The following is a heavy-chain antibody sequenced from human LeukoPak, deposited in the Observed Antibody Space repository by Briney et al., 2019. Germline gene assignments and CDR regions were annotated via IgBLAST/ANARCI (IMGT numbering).Heavy chain of an antibody. J-gene: IGHJ4*02. V-gene: IGHV3-23*01. D-gene: IGHD6-13*01. Sequence: PGGSLRLSCAASGITFSSYAMNWVRQAPGEGLEWVSVISGSGDNTYYADSVKGRFTISRDNSQNTVYLQMNSLRAEDTALYYCAKDLYISRSYYFDYWGQGTQVTVSS. CDR1: GITFSSYA. CDR3: AKDLYISRSYYFDY. CDR2: ISGSGDNT.